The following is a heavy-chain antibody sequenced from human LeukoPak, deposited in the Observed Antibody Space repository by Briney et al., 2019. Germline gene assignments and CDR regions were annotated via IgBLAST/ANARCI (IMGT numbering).Heavy chain of an antibody. CDR2: ISAYNGNT. Sequence: ASVKVSCKASGYTFTSYGISWVRQAPGQGLEWMGWISAYNGNTNYAQKLQGRVTMNTDTSTSTAYMELRSLRSHHTAVYYCARSTAMVYYFDYWGQGTLVTVSS. J-gene: IGHJ4*02. CDR3: ARSTAMVYYFDY. CDR1: GYTFTSYG. D-gene: IGHD5-18*01. V-gene: IGHV1-18*01.